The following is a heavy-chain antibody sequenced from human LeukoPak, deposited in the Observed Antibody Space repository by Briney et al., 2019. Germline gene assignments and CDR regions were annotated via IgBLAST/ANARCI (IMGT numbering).Heavy chain of an antibody. CDR3: AKGAVVLTALSSFDY. CDR2: IRGSGDTT. CDR1: GFTFSNYA. Sequence: GGSLRLSCAASGFTFSNYAMSWVRQAPGKGLEWVSNIRGSGDTTFYAESVKGRFIISRDNSEDTLSLQMNSLRAEDTAVYYCAKGAVVLTALSSFDYWGQGTLVTVSS. D-gene: IGHD2-15*01. V-gene: IGHV3-23*01. J-gene: IGHJ4*02.